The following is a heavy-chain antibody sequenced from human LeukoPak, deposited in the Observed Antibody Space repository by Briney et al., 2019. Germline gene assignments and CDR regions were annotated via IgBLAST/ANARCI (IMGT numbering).Heavy chain of an antibody. CDR1: GFTFSSYS. CDR2: ISSSSSTI. CDR3: ARDLAVVVVSTFDI. V-gene: IGHV3-48*04. J-gene: IGHJ3*02. D-gene: IGHD3-22*01. Sequence: GGSLXLSCAASGFTFSSYSMNWVRQAPGKGREWVSYISSSSSTIYYADSVKGRFTISRENANNSLYLQMNSLRAEDTAVYYCARDLAVVVVSTFDIWGQGTMVTVSS.